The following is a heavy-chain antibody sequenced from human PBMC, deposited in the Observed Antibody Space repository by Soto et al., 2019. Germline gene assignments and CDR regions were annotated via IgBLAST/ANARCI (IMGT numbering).Heavy chain of an antibody. CDR2: TYYRSKWYN. CDR1: GDSVSSDSVA. CDR3: ARDQTYNKWSKSFDP. Sequence: SQTLSRPYAISGDSVSSDSVAWNWVRQSPSRVLEWLGRTYYRSKWYNDYAVSVKSRITINSDTSKNQFSLHLNSVTPEDTAVYYCARDQTYNKWSKSFDPWGEGSMV. V-gene: IGHV6-1*01. J-gene: IGHJ5*02. D-gene: IGHD1-20*01.